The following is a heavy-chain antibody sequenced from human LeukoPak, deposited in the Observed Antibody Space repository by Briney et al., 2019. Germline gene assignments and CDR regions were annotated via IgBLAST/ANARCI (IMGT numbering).Heavy chain of an antibody. J-gene: IGHJ3*02. CDR3: AKDGRGYCTTAIRHDAFDI. CDR1: GFTFSIYG. CDR2: ISYDGSNK. D-gene: IGHD2-8*01. V-gene: IGHV3-30*18. Sequence: PGGSLRLSCAASGFTFSIYGMHWVRQAPGKGLEWVAVISYDGSNKYYADSVKGRFTISRDNSKSTLYLHMNSLRPEDTALYYCAKDGRGYCTTAIRHDAFDIWGQGTMVTVSS.